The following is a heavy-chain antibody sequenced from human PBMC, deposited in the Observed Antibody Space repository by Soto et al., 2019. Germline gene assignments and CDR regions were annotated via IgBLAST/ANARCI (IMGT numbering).Heavy chain of an antibody. CDR3: AKAIDSSGYYYYFDY. CDR1: GFTFSSYA. CDR2: ISGSGGST. Sequence: EVQLLESGGGLVQPGGSLRLSCAASGFTFSSYAMSWVRQAPGKGLEWVSAISGSGGSTYYADSVKGRFTISRDNSKTTLYLQMNSLRAEDTAVYYCAKAIDSSGYYYYFDYWGQGTLVTVSS. D-gene: IGHD3-22*01. V-gene: IGHV3-23*01. J-gene: IGHJ4*02.